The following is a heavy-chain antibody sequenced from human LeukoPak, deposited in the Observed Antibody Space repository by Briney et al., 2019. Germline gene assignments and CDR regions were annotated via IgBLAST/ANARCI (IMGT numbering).Heavy chain of an antibody. CDR1: GYTFTGHY. CDR2: IRPNTGAT. D-gene: IGHD4-11*01. V-gene: IGHV1-2*07. J-gene: IGHJ6*03. Sequence: ASVKVSCKASGYTFTGHYMHWVRQAPGQGLEWMGWIRPNTGATNYEHKFQGRVTMTRDTSISTAYMELTGLTSDDTAVYYCARDSITTGYYYYMGVWGKGTTVTVS. CDR3: ARDSITTGYYYYMGV.